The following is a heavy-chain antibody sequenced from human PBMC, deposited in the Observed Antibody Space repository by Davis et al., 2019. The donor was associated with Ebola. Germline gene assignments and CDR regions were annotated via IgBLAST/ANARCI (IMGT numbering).Heavy chain of an antibody. Sequence: SETLSLTCAVYGGSFSGYYWSWIRQPPGKGLEWIGEINHSGSTNYNPSLKSRVTISVDTSKNQFSLKLSSVTAADTAVYYCARAGYDGDYSRLLNYYYYGMDVWGQGTTVTVSS. V-gene: IGHV4-34*01. CDR2: INHSGST. CDR1: GGSFSGYY. D-gene: IGHD4-17*01. CDR3: ARAGYDGDYSRLLNYYYYGMDV. J-gene: IGHJ6*02.